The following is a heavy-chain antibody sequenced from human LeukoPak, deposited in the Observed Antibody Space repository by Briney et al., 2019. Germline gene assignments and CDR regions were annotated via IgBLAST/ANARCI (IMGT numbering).Heavy chain of an antibody. CDR2: ISSSGSPI. D-gene: IGHD3-10*01. V-gene: IGHV3-11*04. Sequence: GGSLRLSCVASGFTFSDYYMSWIRQAPGKGLEWLSYISSSGSPISYADSVKGRFTISRDNAKNSLYPQMNSLRAEDTAVYYCAREWYDSGCLDYWGQGTLVTVSS. J-gene: IGHJ4*02. CDR1: GFTFSDYY. CDR3: AREWYDSGCLDY.